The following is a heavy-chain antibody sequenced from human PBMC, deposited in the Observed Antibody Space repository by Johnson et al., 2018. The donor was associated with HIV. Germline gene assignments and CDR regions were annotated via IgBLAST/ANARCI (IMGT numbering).Heavy chain of an antibody. V-gene: IGHV3-30*04. CDR1: GFTFSSYA. Sequence: QVQLVESGGGEVQPGGSLRLSCAASGFTFSSYAMHWVRQAPGKGLEWVAVISFDGGTKYYADSVKGRFTISRDNSNNTLYLQMNSLRVEDTAVYLCARGRISMKVVDLRGGGFDI. D-gene: IGHD3-22*01. CDR3: ARGRISMKVVDLRGGGFDI. J-gene: IGHJ3*02. CDR2: ISFDGGTK.